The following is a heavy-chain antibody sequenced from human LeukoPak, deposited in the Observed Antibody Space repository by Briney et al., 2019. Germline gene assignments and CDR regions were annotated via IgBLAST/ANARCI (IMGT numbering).Heavy chain of an antibody. CDR2: IYYSGTT. Sequence: SETLSLTCTVSGGSISSYYWSWIRQPPGKGLEWIGYIYYSGTTNYNPSLKSRVTISVDTSKNQFFLKLSSVTATDTAVYYCARGVYIAAAQYGYWGQGTLVTVSS. V-gene: IGHV4-59*01. CDR1: GGSISSYY. J-gene: IGHJ4*02. D-gene: IGHD6-13*01. CDR3: ARGVYIAAAQYGY.